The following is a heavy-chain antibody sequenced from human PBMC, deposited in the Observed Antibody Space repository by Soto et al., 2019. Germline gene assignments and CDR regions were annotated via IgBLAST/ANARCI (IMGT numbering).Heavy chain of an antibody. J-gene: IGHJ4*02. Sequence: EVQLLESGGGLVQPGGSLRLSCAASGFTFSSYAMSWVRQAPGKGLEWVSGISASAGTTYYADSVKGRFTIARDNSKNTLSLQMNSLRVDDTALYYCAKAPASSLTASRPFDYWGQGTLVTVSS. CDR3: AKAPASSLTASRPFDY. D-gene: IGHD5-18*01. CDR2: ISASAGTT. CDR1: GFTFSSYA. V-gene: IGHV3-23*01.